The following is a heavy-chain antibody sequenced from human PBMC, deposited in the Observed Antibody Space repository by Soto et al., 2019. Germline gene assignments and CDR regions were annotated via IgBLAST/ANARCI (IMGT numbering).Heavy chain of an antibody. V-gene: IGHV3-23*01. D-gene: IGHD3-22*01. J-gene: IGHJ4*02. CDR1: GFTFSSYA. Sequence: GGSLRLSCAASGFTFSSYAMSLVRQAPGKGLEWVSAISGSGGSTYYADSVKGRFTISRDNSKNTLYLQMNSLRAEDTAVYYCAKDAPGTYYYDSSGYFDYWGQGTLVTVSS. CDR2: ISGSGGST. CDR3: AKDAPGTYYYDSSGYFDY.